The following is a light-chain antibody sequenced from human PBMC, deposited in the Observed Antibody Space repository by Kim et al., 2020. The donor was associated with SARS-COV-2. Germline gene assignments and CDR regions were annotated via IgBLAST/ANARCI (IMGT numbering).Light chain of an antibody. CDR3: QSYDSSNQGVV. J-gene: IGLJ2*01. Sequence: VTISCTRRSGSIASNYVQWYQQRPGSAPTTVIYEDNQRPSGVPDRFSGSIDSSSNSASLTISGLKTEDEADYYCQSYDSSNQGVVFGGGTQLTVL. V-gene: IGLV6-57*03. CDR2: EDN. CDR1: SGSIASNY.